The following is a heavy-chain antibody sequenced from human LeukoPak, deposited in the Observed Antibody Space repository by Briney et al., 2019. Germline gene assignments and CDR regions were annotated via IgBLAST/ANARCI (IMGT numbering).Heavy chain of an antibody. CDR1: GFTFSDYY. D-gene: IGHD3-22*01. J-gene: IGHJ4*02. V-gene: IGHV3-11*06. Sequence: GGSLRLSCAASGFTFSDYYMSWIRQAPGKGLEWVSYSSSSSSYTNYADSVKGRFTISRDNSKNTLYLQMNSLRAEDTAVYYCARDGIHYYDSSGYSFGDYWGQGTLVTVSS. CDR3: ARDGIHYYDSSGYSFGDY. CDR2: SSSSSSYT.